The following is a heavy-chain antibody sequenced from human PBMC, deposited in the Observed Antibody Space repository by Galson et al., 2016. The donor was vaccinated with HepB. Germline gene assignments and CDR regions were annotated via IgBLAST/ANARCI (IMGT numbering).Heavy chain of an antibody. J-gene: IGHJ4*02. V-gene: IGHV4-39*07. D-gene: IGHD3-3*01. CDR1: GGLSTISHY. CDR2: ISHSGST. CDR3: ARALKDFWGGYYTRGFEY. Sequence: SATLSLTCAVSGGLSTISHYWGWIRQSPGKGLEWIGSISHSGSTFYTPSFTSRATISVDSSKKQFSLNLNAVTAADTAVYYCARALKDFWGGYYTRGFEYWGPGTLATVSS.